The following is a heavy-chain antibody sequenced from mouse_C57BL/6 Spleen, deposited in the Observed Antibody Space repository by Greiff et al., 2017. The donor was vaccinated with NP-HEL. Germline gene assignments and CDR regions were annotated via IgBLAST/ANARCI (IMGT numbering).Heavy chain of an antibody. Sequence: QVQLQQPGAELVKPGASVKVSCKASGYTFTSYWMHWVKQRPGQGLEWIGRIHPSDSDTNYNQKFKGKATLTVDKSSSTAYMQLSSLTSEDSAVYYCAIDLLADYYGSSWGFAYWGQGTLVTVSA. CDR1: GYTFTSYW. CDR2: IHPSDSDT. J-gene: IGHJ3*01. CDR3: AIDLLADYYGSSWGFAY. D-gene: IGHD1-1*01. V-gene: IGHV1-74*01.